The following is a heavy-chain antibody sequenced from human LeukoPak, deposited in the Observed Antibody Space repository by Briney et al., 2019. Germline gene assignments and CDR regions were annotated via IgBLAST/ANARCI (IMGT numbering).Heavy chain of an antibody. CDR1: GGSISSTSYY. CDR3: ARSNWNDPFDY. V-gene: IGHV4-39*01. J-gene: IGHJ4*02. CDR2: SYYSGST. Sequence: SETLSLTCNVSGGSISSTSYYWDWIRQPPGKGLEWIGSSYYSGSTYYNPSLKSRFTISVDTSKNQFSLRLSSVTAADTAVYYCARSNWNDPFDYWGQGTLVTVSS. D-gene: IGHD1-20*01.